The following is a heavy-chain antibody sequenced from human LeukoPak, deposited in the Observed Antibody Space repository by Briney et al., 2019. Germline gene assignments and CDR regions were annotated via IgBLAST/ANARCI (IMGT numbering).Heavy chain of an antibody. CDR1: GFTFSGYW. D-gene: IGHD2-21*02. Sequence: GGSLRLSCAASGFTFSGYWMHWVRQAPGKGLVWVSRINTDESSTDYADSVRGRFTISRDNAKNTLYLQMNSLRAEDTAVYYCARAASLTRVTYMDVWGKGTTVTVSS. CDR2: INTDESST. J-gene: IGHJ6*03. V-gene: IGHV3-74*01. CDR3: ARAASLTRVTYMDV.